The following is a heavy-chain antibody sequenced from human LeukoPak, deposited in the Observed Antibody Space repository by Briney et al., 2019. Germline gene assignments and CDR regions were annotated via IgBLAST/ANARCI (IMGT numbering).Heavy chain of an antibody. CDR2: IGSSGSTI. Sequence: GGSLRLSCAASGFTFSSYEMNWVRQAPGKGLEWVSYIGSSGSTIYYADSVKGRFTISRDNAKNSLYLQMNSLRAEDTAVYYCARDSSSTLFDPWGQGTLVTVSS. V-gene: IGHV3-48*03. CDR3: ARDSSSTLFDP. CDR1: GFTFSSYE. J-gene: IGHJ5*02. D-gene: IGHD6-6*01.